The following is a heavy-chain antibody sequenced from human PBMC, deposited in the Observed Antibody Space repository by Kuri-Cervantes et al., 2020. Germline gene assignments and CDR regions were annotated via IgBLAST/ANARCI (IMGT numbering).Heavy chain of an antibody. J-gene: IGHJ5*02. CDR1: GYSISSGYY. V-gene: IGHV4-38-2*01. Sequence: GSLRLSCVVSGYSISSGYYWGWIRQPPGEGLEWIGSIYQSGSTYYTPSLRNRVTISLDTSKNHFSLTLRSVTAADTAVYYCAKHLNVVRGVRGRSISSKNWFDPWGQGTRVTVSS. CDR3: AKHLNVVRGVRGRSISSKNWFDP. CDR2: IYQSGST. D-gene: IGHD3-10*01.